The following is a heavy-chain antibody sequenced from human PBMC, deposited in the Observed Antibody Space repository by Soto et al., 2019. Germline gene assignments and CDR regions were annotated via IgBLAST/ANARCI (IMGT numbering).Heavy chain of an antibody. D-gene: IGHD3-3*01. V-gene: IGHV4-39*01. CDR1: GGSISSSSYY. Sequence: KPSETLSLTCTVSGGSISSSSYYWGWIRQPPGKGLEWIGSIYYSGSTYYNPSLKSRVTISVDTSKNQFSLKLSSVTAADTAVYYCARTPRRAIFGVVTRYRLFDYWGQGTLVTVSS. CDR2: IYYSGST. J-gene: IGHJ4*02. CDR3: ARTPRRAIFGVVTRYRLFDY.